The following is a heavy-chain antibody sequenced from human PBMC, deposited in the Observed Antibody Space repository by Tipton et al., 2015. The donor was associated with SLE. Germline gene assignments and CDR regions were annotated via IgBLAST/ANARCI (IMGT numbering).Heavy chain of an antibody. Sequence: PGLVKPSETLSLTCAVSGYSVSSGYYWAWLRQPPGGGLALIGTVYHTGKTYHNPSLKSRVTMSVDTSKNHFSLKLSSVTAADTAVYYCARHDTNYGRNWFDPWGQGTLVTVSS. D-gene: IGHD2-8*01. CDR2: VYHTGKT. J-gene: IGHJ5*02. V-gene: IGHV4-38-2*01. CDR3: ARHDTNYGRNWFDP. CDR1: GYSVSSGYY.